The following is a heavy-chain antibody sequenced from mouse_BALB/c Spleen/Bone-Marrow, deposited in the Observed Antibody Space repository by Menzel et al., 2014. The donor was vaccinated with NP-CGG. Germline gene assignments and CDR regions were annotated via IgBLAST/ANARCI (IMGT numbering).Heavy chain of an antibody. Sequence: QVQLKESGPELVKPGASVKISCKASGYAFSSSWMNWVKQRPGQGLEWIGRIYPGDGDTNYNGKFKGKATLTADKSSSTAYMQISSLSSVDSAVYFCARTYYPYFDYWGQGTTLTVSS. CDR2: IYPGDGDT. CDR1: GYAFSSSW. CDR3: ARTYYPYFDY. J-gene: IGHJ2*01. V-gene: IGHV1-82*01. D-gene: IGHD1-1*01.